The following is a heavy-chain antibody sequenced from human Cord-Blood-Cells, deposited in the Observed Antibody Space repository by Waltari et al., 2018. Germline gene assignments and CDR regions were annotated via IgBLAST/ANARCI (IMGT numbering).Heavy chain of an antibody. CDR1: GFTFSSYG. CDR2: ISYDGSNK. V-gene: IGHV3-30*03. D-gene: IGHD6-6*01. Sequence: QVQLVESGGGVVQPGRSLRLSCAASGFTFSSYGMHWVRQAPGKGLEWVAVISYDGSNKYYADSVKGRFTISRDNSKNTLYLQMNSLRAEDTAVYYCARVRSGIAARDAFDIWGQGTMVTVSS. CDR3: ARVRSGIAARDAFDI. J-gene: IGHJ3*02.